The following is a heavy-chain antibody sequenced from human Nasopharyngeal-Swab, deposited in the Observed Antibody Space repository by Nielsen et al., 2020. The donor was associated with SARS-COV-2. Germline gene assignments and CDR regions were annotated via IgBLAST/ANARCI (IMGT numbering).Heavy chain of an antibody. Sequence: GESLKTPCAASGFTFSSYSMNWVRQAPGKGLEWVSSISSSSSYIYYAHSVKGRFTISRDNAKNSLYLKMNSLRAEDTAVCYCGGDYDFWSGYPRLYYYYYGMDVWGQGTTVTVSS. D-gene: IGHD3-3*01. CDR1: GFTFSSYS. V-gene: IGHV3-21*01. CDR3: GGDYDFWSGYPRLYYYYYGMDV. CDR2: ISSSSSYI. J-gene: IGHJ6*02.